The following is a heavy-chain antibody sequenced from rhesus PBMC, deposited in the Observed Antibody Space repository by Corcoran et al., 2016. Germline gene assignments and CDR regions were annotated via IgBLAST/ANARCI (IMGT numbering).Heavy chain of an antibody. CDR3: AKEYGNAYFDY. J-gene: IGHJ4*01. Sequence: EVQLVQSGAEVKRPGESLKISCKTSGYSFTSYWISWVRQMPGKGLEWMGTSDPSDSDTRYSPSFQGQVTISADKSISTTYLQWSSLKASDSATYYCAKEYGNAYFDYWGQGVLVTVSS. D-gene: IGHD4-35*01. V-gene: IGHV5-2*01. CDR2: SDPSDSDT. CDR1: GYSFTSYW.